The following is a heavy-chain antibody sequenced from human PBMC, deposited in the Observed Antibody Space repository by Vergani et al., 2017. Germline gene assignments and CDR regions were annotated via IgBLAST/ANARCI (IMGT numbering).Heavy chain of an antibody. J-gene: IGHJ3*02. CDR1: GFTFSSYA. Sequence: EVQLLESGGGLVQPGGSLRLSCAASGFTFSSYAMSWVRQAPGKGLEWVSAISGSGGSTYYADAVKGRFTISRDNSKNTLYLQMNSLRAEDTAVYYCAKGTHYDLDAFDIWGQGTMVTVSS. CDR2: ISGSGGST. D-gene: IGHD3-22*01. CDR3: AKGTHYDLDAFDI. V-gene: IGHV3-23*01.